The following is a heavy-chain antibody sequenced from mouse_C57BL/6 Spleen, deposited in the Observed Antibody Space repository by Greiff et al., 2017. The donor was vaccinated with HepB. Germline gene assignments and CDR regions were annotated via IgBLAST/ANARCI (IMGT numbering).Heavy chain of an antibody. CDR3: ARDSSGYPRDY. V-gene: IGHV1-82*01. J-gene: IGHJ2*01. D-gene: IGHD3-2*02. CDR1: GYAFSSSW. CDR2: IYPGDGDT. Sequence: VQLQESGPELVKPGASVKISCKASGYAFSSSWMNWVKQRPGKGLEWIGRIYPGDGDTNYNGKFKGKATLTADKSSSTAYMQLSSLTSEDSAVYFCARDSSGYPRDYWGQGTTLTVSS.